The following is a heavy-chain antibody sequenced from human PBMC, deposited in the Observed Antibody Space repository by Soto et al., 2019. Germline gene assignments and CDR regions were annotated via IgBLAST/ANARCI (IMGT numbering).Heavy chain of an antibody. D-gene: IGHD1-7*01. J-gene: IGHJ5*02. CDR2: IYYSGST. V-gene: IGHV4-39*01. Sequence: SETLSLTCTVSGGSISSSSYYWGWIRQPPGKGLEWIGSIYYSGSTYYNPSLKSRVTISVDTSKNQFSLKLSSVTAADTAVYYCARLIKTGTTTHNWFDPWGQGTLVTVSS. CDR3: ARLIKTGTTTHNWFDP. CDR1: GGSISSSSYY.